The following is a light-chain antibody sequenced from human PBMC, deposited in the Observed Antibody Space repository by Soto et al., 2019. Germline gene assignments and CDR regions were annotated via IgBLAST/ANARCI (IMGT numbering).Light chain of an antibody. J-gene: IGKJ4*01. V-gene: IGKV1-5*03. CDR2: NAS. Sequence: DIQMTQSPSTLSGSVGDRVTITCRASQTISSWLAWYQQKPGKAPKLLIYNASTLKSGVPSRFSGSGSGTEFTLTISSLQSEDFAVYYCQQYNNWPLTFGGGTKVDIK. CDR3: QQYNNWPLT. CDR1: QTISSW.